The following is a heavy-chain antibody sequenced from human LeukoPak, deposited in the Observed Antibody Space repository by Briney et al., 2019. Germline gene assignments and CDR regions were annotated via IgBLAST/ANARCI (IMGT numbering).Heavy chain of an antibody. V-gene: IGHV4-34*01. CDR2: INHSGST. Sequence: PSETLSLTCGVYGGSLSGYYWSWIRQPPGKGLEWIGEINHSGSTNYNPSLKSRVTISVDTSKNQFSLKLSSVTAADTAVYYCARGRDYDSSGYYPNADYWGQGTLVTVSS. CDR3: ARGRDYDSSGYYPNADY. D-gene: IGHD3-22*01. CDR1: GGSLSGYY. J-gene: IGHJ4*02.